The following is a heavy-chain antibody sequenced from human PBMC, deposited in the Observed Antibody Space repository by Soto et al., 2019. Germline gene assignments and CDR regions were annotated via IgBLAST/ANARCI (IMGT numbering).Heavy chain of an antibody. CDR3: AKPGYSSSWHRNFDY. D-gene: IGHD6-13*01. CDR2: ISGSGGST. J-gene: IGHJ4*02. CDR1: GATFSTYA. V-gene: IGHV3-23*01. Sequence: PGGSLRLSGAASGATFSTYAMNWVRQAPGQGLEWVSGISGSGGSTYYADSVKGRFTISRDNSKNTLYLQMNSLRVEDTAIYYCAKPGYSSSWHRNFDYWGQGTLVTVSS.